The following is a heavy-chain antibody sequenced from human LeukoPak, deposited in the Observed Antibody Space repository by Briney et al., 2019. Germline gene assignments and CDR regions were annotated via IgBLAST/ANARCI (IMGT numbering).Heavy chain of an antibody. CDR2: ISSSSVYI. V-gene: IGHV3-21*01. CDR3: ARADDYHRFDY. J-gene: IGHJ4*02. D-gene: IGHD5-12*01. Sequence: GGSLRLSCAASGFTFSTYNMNWVRQAPGQELEWVSSISSSSVYIYYADSLKGRFTISRDNSKNSLYLQMNSLRAEDTAVYYCARADDYHRFDYWGQGTLVTVSS. CDR1: GFTFSTYN.